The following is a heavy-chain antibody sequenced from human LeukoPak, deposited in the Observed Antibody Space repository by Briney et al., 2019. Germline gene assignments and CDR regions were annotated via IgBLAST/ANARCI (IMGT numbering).Heavy chain of an antibody. CDR1: GYTFTSYG. V-gene: IGHV1-18*01. CDR3: ARDYRWELPNSGSNFDY. CDR2: ISAYNGNT. Sequence: ASVTVSCKASGYTFTSYGISWVRQAPGQGLEWMGWISAYNGNTNYAQKLQGRVTMTTDTSTSTAYMELRSLRSDDTAVYYCARDYRWELPNSGSNFDYWGQGTLVTVSS. D-gene: IGHD1-26*01. J-gene: IGHJ4*02.